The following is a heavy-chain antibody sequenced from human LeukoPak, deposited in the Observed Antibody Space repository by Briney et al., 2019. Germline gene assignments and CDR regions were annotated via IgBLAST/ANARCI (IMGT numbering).Heavy chain of an antibody. CDR1: GFTFSTYG. D-gene: IGHD4-23*01. CDR3: AKSLDYGGNRARLDF. Sequence: PGGSLRLSCAASGFTFSTYGMNWVRQAPGKGLEWVSAVSGSGSTTCYARSVKGRFTVSRDNSKNTLYLQMNSLRVDDTAVYYCAKSLDYGGNRARLDFWGQGTLVTVSS. CDR2: VSGSGSTT. J-gene: IGHJ4*02. V-gene: IGHV3-23*01.